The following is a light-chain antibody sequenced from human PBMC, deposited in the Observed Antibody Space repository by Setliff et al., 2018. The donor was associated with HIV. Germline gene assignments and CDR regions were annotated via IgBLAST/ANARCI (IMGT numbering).Light chain of an antibody. Sequence: QSVLTQPASVSGSPGQSVTISCSGTSSDVGSHNLVSWYQQHTDKAPKVMIYEVTKRPSGISNRFSGSKSGNTASLTISGLQAEDEADYYCCSYAGNSTYVFGTGTKVTVL. J-gene: IGLJ1*01. CDR1: SSDVGSHNL. CDR2: EVT. V-gene: IGLV2-23*02. CDR3: CSYAGNSTYV.